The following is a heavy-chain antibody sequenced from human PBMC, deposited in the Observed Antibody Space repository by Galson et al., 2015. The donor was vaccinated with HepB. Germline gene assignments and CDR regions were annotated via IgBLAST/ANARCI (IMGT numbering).Heavy chain of an antibody. CDR2: IYTSGST. V-gene: IGHV4-61*02. CDR3: ARGEGYYDSSGYLDY. J-gene: IGHJ4*02. CDR1: SGSISSGSYY. Sequence: TLSLTCTVSSGSISSGSYYWSWIRQPAGKGLEWIGRIYTSGSTNYNPSLKSRVTMSVDTSKNQFSLKLSSVTAADTAVYYCARGEGYYDSSGYLDYWGQGTLVTVSS. D-gene: IGHD3-22*01.